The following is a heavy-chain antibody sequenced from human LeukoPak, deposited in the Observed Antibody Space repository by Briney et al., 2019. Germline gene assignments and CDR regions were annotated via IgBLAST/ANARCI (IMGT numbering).Heavy chain of an antibody. CDR3: AKAGYYDSSGYPWGGYFQH. CDR1: GFTFSSYG. D-gene: IGHD3-22*01. Sequence: PGRSLVLSCAASGFTFSSYGMHWVRQAPGKGLEWVAVISYDGGNKYYADSVKGRFTISRDNSKNTLYLQMNSLRAEDTAVYYCAKAGYYDSSGYPWGGYFQHWGQGTLVTVSS. CDR2: ISYDGGNK. V-gene: IGHV3-30*18. J-gene: IGHJ1*01.